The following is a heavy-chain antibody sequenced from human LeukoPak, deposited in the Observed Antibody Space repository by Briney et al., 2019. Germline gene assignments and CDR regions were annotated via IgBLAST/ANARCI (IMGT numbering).Heavy chain of an antibody. V-gene: IGHV1-69*04. CDR3: ASGSSSWYGGPSNWFDP. CDR1: GGTFSSYA. D-gene: IGHD6-13*01. Sequence: ASVTVSCKASGGTFSSYAISWVRQAPGQGLEWMGRIIPILGIANYAQKFQGRVTITADKSTSTAYMELSSLRSEDTAVYYCASGSSSWYGGPSNWFDPWGQGTLVTVSS. J-gene: IGHJ5*02. CDR2: IIPILGIA.